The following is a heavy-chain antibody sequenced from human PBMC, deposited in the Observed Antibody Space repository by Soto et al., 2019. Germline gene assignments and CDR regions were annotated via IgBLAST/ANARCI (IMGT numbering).Heavy chain of an antibody. V-gene: IGHV2-70*01. CDR3: ARTPYSSWYIAFDI. CDR2: IDWDDDK. CDR1: AFSLKNSGMC. Sequence: AATMVSPTQTLTLKCSLAAFSLKNSGMCVSWIRQPPGKALEWLALIDWDDDKYYSTSLKTRLTISKDTSKNQVVLTMTNMDPVDTSTYYCARTPYSSWYIAFDIWGQGTMVTVSS. J-gene: IGHJ3*02. D-gene: IGHD6-13*01.